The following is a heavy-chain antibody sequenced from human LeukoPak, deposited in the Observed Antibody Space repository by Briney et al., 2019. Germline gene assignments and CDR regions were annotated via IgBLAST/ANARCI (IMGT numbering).Heavy chain of an antibody. V-gene: IGHV4-59*01. CDR1: GGSISSYY. Sequence: PSETLSLTCTVSGGSISSYYWSWIRQPPGKGLEWIGYIYYSGSTNYNPSLKSRVTISVDTSKNQFSLKLSSVTAADTAVYYCARFTGGGFSPYDAFDIWGQGTMVTVSS. CDR3: ARFTGGGFSPYDAFDI. J-gene: IGHJ3*02. CDR2: IYYSGST. D-gene: IGHD5-24*01.